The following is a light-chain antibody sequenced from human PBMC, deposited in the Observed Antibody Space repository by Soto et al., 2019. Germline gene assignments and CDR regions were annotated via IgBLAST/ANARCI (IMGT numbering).Light chain of an antibody. J-gene: IGKJ1*01. Sequence: AIRITQSPSSLSASTGDRVTITCRASQGISSYLAWYQQKPGKAPKLLIYAASTLQSGVPSRFSGSGSGTEFTLTISSLQPEDFATYYCLQHNRYPWTFGQGTKVDIK. CDR3: LQHNRYPWT. CDR2: AAS. CDR1: QGISSY. V-gene: IGKV1-8*01.